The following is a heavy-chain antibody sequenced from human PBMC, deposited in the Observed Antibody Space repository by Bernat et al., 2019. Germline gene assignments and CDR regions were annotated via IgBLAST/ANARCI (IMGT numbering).Heavy chain of an antibody. J-gene: IGHJ4*02. Sequence: VQLVESGGGLVQPGGSLRLSCAASGFIVSSNYMNWVRQAPGKGLQWVSVIYSGGSTSYADSVKGRFTISRDNSKNTLYLQMNSLRAEDTAVYYCARGRYSSGWQRFDYWGQGAPVTVSS. CDR2: IYSGGST. D-gene: IGHD6-19*01. CDR1: GFIVSSNY. CDR3: ARGRYSSGWQRFDY. V-gene: IGHV3-66*01.